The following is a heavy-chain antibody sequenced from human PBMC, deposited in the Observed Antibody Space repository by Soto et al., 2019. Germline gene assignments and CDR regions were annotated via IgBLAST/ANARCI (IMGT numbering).Heavy chain of an antibody. D-gene: IGHD2-15*01. CDR2: INPSGGST. CDR1: GCTFTSYY. CDR3: ARGRDIVANKRRYGMDV. J-gene: IGHJ6*02. Sequence: ASVEVSCKASGCTFTSYYMHWVRQAPGQGLEWMGIINPSGGSTSYAQKFQGRVTMTRDTSTSTVYMELSSLRSEDTAVYYCARGRDIVANKRRYGMDVWGQGTTVTVSS. V-gene: IGHV1-46*01.